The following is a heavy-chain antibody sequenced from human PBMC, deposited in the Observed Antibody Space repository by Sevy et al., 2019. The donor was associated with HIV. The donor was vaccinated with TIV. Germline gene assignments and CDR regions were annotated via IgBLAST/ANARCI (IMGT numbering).Heavy chain of an antibody. CDR3: VRDDRDGYFEY. J-gene: IGHJ4*02. CDR1: GYTFTGYY. CDR2: INPDSGGP. V-gene: IGHV1-2*02. Sequence: ASVKVYCKASGYTFTGYYMNWMRQAPGQGLEWMGWINPDSGGPTYAPKFQGRVTLTRDTSISTAYMDLSRLKSDDTAVYYCVRDDRDGYFEYRGQGTLVTVSS.